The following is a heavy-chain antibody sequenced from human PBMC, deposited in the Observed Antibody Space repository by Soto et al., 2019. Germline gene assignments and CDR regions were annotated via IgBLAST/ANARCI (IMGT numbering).Heavy chain of an antibody. CDR1: GGKIVNRGYH. J-gene: IGHJ5*02. D-gene: IGHD3-22*01. CDR2: IYHTGNT. V-gene: IGHV4-39*01. Sequence: SVLTPHPYSVYGGKIVNRGYHRTRKTKLPGKGLEWIGSIYHTGNTYYNPSLRSRVTISVDTSKNQFSLKLTSVTAADTAVYYCARDYYDSSDYTTNWFDPWGQGTLVTVSS. CDR3: ARDYYDSSDYTTNWFDP.